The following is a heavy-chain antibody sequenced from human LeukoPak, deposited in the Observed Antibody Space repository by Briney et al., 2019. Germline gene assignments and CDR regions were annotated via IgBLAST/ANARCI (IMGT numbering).Heavy chain of an antibody. CDR2: IPSDGSNK. D-gene: IGHD2-2*01. CDR1: GFTSSSYG. J-gene: IGHJ4*02. CDR3: AKWGLGYCSITSCSELDY. V-gene: IGHV3-30*18. Sequence: GGSLSLSCAASGFTSSSYGMHWVRQAPGKGLEWVAVIPSDGSNKSYADSVKGRFTISRDNSKNTLYLQMNSLRAEDTAVYYCAKWGLGYCSITSCSELDYWGQGTLVTVSS.